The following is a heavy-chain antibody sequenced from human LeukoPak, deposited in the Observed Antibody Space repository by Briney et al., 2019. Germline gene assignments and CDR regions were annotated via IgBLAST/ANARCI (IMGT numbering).Heavy chain of an antibody. CDR1: GFTFSSYG. CDR2: ISYDGSSK. J-gene: IGHJ4*02. D-gene: IGHD2-15*01. V-gene: IGHV3-30*18. CDR3: AKAGDIVVVVAAFDY. Sequence: GRSLRLSCAASGFTFSSYGTHWVRQAPGKGLEWVAVISYDGSSKYYADSVKGRFTISRDNSKNTLYLQMNSLRAEDTAVYYCAKAGDIVVVVAAFDYWGQGTLVTVSS.